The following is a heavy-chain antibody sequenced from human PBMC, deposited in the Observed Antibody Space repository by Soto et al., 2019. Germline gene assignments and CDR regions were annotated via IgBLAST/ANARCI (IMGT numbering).Heavy chain of an antibody. J-gene: IGHJ3*02. CDR1: GFTFSNYA. V-gene: IGHV3-74*01. CDR3: TREAYCGGDCHYDAFDI. CDR2: VNSDGRGT. D-gene: IGHD2-21*02. Sequence: GGSLRLSCAASGFTFSNYAMRWVRQATGKGLVWVAGVNSDGRGTRYADSVKGRFTISRDNAKNTLYLQMNSLRAEDTAVYYCTREAYCGGDCHYDAFDIWGQGTMVTVS.